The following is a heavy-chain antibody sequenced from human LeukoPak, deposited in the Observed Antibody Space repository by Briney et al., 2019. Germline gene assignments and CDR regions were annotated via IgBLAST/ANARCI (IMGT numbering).Heavy chain of an antibody. CDR2: ISGSGGST. CDR1: GFTFSSYA. D-gene: IGHD3-16*01. CDR3: AKPVRQGGLGDYFDY. V-gene: IGHV3-23*01. Sequence: GGSLRLSCAASGFTFSSYAMSWVRQAPGKGLEWVSAISGSGGSTYYADSVKGRFTISRDNSKNTLYLQMNSLRAEDTAVYYCAKPVRQGGLGDYFDYWGQGTLVTVSS. J-gene: IGHJ4*02.